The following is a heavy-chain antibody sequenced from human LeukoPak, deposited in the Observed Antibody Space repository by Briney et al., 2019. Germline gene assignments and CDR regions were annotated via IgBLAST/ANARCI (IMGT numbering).Heavy chain of an antibody. D-gene: IGHD6-13*01. V-gene: IGHV4-59*01. J-gene: IGHJ4*02. CDR1: DGSIISYY. Sequence: SETLSLTCTVSDGSIISYYWSWIRQPPGEGLERIGYIYYSGSTNFNPSLKSRVSISVDTSKNQFSLNLTSVTAADTAFYYCARLSRGAAAGFDCWGPGTLVTVSS. CDR3: ARLSRGAAAGFDC. CDR2: IYYSGST.